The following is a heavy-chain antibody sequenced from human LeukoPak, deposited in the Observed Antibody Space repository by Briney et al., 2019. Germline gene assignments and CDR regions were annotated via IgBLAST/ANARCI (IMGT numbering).Heavy chain of an antibody. D-gene: IGHD6-13*01. CDR1: GFSVNSNY. V-gene: IGHV3-53*01. Sequence: GGSLRLSCAASGFSVNSNYMTWVRQAPGKGLEWVSVVYTGGSTYYADSVKGRFTISRDNSKNTLYLQMNSLRAEDTAVYYRAVSYSSSWYRSFDYWGQGTLVTVSS. CDR2: VYTGGST. J-gene: IGHJ4*02. CDR3: AVSYSSSWYRSFDY.